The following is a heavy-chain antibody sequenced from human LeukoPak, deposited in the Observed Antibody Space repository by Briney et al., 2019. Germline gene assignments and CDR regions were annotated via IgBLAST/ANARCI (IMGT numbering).Heavy chain of an antibody. CDR1: GFTFSSYS. CDR2: ISSSSSYI. V-gene: IGHV3-21*01. D-gene: IGHD6-6*01. J-gene: IGHJ4*02. Sequence: GGSLRLSCAASGFTFSSYSMNWVRQAPGKGLEWVSSISSSSSYIYYADSVKGRFTISRDNAKNSLYLQMNSLRAEDTAVYYCARDVEYSSSSGNFDYWGQGTLVTVSS. CDR3: ARDVEYSSSSGNFDY.